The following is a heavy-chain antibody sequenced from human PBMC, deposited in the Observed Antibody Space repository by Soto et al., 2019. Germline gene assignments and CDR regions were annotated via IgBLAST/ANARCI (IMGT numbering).Heavy chain of an antibody. J-gene: IGHJ4*02. Sequence: ASVKVSCKASGYSFTAYYMHWVRQAPGQGLEWMGWINPNSGGTNYAQKFQGRVTMTRDTSISTAYMELSRLSSDDTAVYYCARDAYDYIWGSYRRKPYYFDYWGQGTLVTVSS. CDR1: GYSFTAYY. V-gene: IGHV1-2*02. CDR3: ARDAYDYIWGSYRRKPYYFDY. D-gene: IGHD3-16*02. CDR2: INPNSGGT.